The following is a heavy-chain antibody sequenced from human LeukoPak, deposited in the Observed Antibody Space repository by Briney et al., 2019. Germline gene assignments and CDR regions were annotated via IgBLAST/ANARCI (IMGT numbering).Heavy chain of an antibody. CDR3: ARRAPSGIAVAGTYFDY. Sequence: SETLSLTCTVSGGSISSYYWSWIRQPPGKGLEWIGYIYYSGSTSYNPSLKSRVTISVDTSKNQFSLKLSSVTAADTAVYYCARRAPSGIAVAGTYFDYWGQGTLVTVSS. CDR1: GGSISSYY. J-gene: IGHJ4*02. CDR2: IYYSGST. V-gene: IGHV4-59*08. D-gene: IGHD6-19*01.